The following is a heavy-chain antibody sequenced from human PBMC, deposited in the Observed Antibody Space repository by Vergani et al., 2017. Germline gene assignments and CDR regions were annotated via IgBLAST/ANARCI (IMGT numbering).Heavy chain of an antibody. Sequence: EVQLVESGGGLVKPGGSLRLSCAASGFTFSNAWMSWVRQAPGKGLEWVGRIKSKTDGGTTYYADSVKGRFTISRDNSKNTLYLQMNSLRAEDTAVYYCASIAVAGYYFDYWGQGTLVTVSS. CDR2: IKSKTDGGTT. J-gene: IGHJ4*02. V-gene: IGHV3-15*01. D-gene: IGHD6-19*01. CDR1: GFTFSNAW. CDR3: ASIAVAGYYFDY.